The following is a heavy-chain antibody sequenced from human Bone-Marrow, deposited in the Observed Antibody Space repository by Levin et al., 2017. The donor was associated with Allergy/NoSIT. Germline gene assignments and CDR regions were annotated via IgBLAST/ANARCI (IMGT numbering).Heavy chain of an antibody. J-gene: IGHJ4*02. Sequence: PGGSLRLSCKASGYTFTNYGITWVRQAPGQGLEWMGWISGNYGNTNYPQKFQGRVIMTTDTSTSTAYMELRSLRSDDTAMYYCARNLVGGTDFHYWGQGTLVTVSS. D-gene: IGHD1-26*01. V-gene: IGHV1-18*01. CDR1: GYTFTNYG. CDR3: ARNLVGGTDFHY. CDR2: ISGNYGNT.